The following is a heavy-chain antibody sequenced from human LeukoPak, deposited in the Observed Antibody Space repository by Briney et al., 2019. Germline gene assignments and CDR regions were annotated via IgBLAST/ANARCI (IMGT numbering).Heavy chain of an antibody. CDR2: INPSGGST. D-gene: IGHD6-13*01. V-gene: IGHV1-46*01. J-gene: IGHJ2*01. CDR3: ARSSGAAAGTWYFDL. Sequence: ASVKVSCKASGYTFTSYYMHWVRQAPGQGLEWMGIINPSGGSTSYAQKFQGRVTMTRDMSTSTVYMELSSLRSEDTAVYYCARSSGAAAGTWYFDLWGRGTLVTVSS. CDR1: GYTFTSYY.